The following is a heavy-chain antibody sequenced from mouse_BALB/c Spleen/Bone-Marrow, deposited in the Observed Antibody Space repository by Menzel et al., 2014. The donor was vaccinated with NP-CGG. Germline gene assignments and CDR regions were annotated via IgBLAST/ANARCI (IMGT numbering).Heavy chain of an antibody. J-gene: IGHJ1*01. CDR1: GYTFTTSG. CDR2: IFPGNIST. Sequence: QVQLKESGAELVKPGASVKLSCKASGYTFTTSGINWVRQRPEQGLAWIGRIFPGNISTEYNGKFKVKATLTTDKSSSTAYMQLSRLTSEDSAVYFCSRGGYLGGYFDVWGAGTTVTVSS. D-gene: IGHD3-3*01. CDR3: SRGGYLGGYFDV. V-gene: IGHV1-77*01.